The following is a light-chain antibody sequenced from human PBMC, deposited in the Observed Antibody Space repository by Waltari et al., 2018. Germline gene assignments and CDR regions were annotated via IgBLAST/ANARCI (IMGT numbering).Light chain of an antibody. CDR3: CSYAGTRIFVL. J-gene: IGLJ2*01. CDR1: PSDIGAYNF. CDR2: DVS. V-gene: IGLV2-11*01. Sequence: QSALTQPRSVSGSPGQSVTISCPGSPSDIGAYNFVSWYQHHPGKAPKLIIYDVSRRPSGVPDRFFGSKSGSTASLTISEIQAEDDADYYCCSYAGTRIFVLFGGGTTLTVL.